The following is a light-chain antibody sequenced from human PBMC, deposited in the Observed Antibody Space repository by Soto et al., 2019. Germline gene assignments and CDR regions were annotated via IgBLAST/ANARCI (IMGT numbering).Light chain of an antibody. CDR1: QSISSW. CDR3: QQYNHYWT. Sequence: DSHMTQSRATVSAAVGDGVIITCRASQSISSWLAWYQQKPGKAPKVLIYDASSLESGVPSRFSGSGSGTEFSLTISSLQPDDFATYYCQQYNHYWTFGQGTKVDI. V-gene: IGKV1-5*01. J-gene: IGKJ1*01. CDR2: DAS.